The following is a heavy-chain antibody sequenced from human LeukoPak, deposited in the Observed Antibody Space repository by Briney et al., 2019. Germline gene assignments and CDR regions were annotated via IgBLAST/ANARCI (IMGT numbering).Heavy chain of an antibody. CDR3: ARVATTTNPPQRPFDY. J-gene: IGHJ4*02. Sequence: KPSETLSLTCAVSGYSIGSGYYWGWIRQPPGKGLEWIGSIYYSGSTYYNPSLKSRVTISVDTSKNQFSLKLSSVTAADTAVYYCARVATTTNPPQRPFDYWGQGTLVTVSS. D-gene: IGHD5-12*01. V-gene: IGHV4-38-2*01. CDR2: IYYSGST. CDR1: GYSIGSGYY.